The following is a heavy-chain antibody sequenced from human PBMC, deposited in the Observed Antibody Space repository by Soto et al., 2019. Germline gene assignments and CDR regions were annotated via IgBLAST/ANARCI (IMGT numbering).Heavy chain of an antibody. CDR1: GGTFSIYA. Sequence: VASVKVSCKASGGTFSIYAISGVGQAPVQGRDGMGGIIPIFGTANYAQKFQGRVTITADESTSTAYMELSSLRSEDTAVYYCAYRGPAARPPSYYYYGMDVWGQGTTVTVSS. J-gene: IGHJ6*02. D-gene: IGHD6-6*01. V-gene: IGHV1-69*13. CDR2: IIPIFGTA. CDR3: AYRGPAARPPSYYYYGMDV.